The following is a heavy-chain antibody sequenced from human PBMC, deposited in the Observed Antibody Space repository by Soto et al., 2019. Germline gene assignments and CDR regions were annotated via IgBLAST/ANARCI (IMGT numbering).Heavy chain of an antibody. CDR2: IASKTESEAT. Sequence: EVQLVESGGGLVQPGGSLELSCAASGFTLSDSSVNWVRQASGKGLEWVDRIASKTESEATVYAASVKGRITVARDDSKNTVYLQMGSLKTEDTAVYYCMSWDASSSAEQWGQGALVTVSS. CDR3: MSWDASSSAEQ. J-gene: IGHJ4*02. D-gene: IGHD6-6*01. CDR1: GFTLSDSS. V-gene: IGHV3-73*02.